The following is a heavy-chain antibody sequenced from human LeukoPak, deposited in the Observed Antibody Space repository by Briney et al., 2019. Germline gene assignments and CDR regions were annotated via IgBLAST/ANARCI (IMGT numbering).Heavy chain of an antibody. CDR1: TYTCTNYD. Sequence: ASVKVSCKCSTYTCTNYDINWVRQATGQGLEWMGWMNPNSGHRAYAQKFQGRVTINRNTSISPVYMELSSLRSEDTAVYYCARGKGIASNHCYSYMDVWGKGSTVTVSS. CDR3: ARGKGIASNHCYSYMDV. J-gene: IGHJ6*03. CDR2: MNPNSGHR. D-gene: IGHD6-13*01. V-gene: IGHV1-8*03.